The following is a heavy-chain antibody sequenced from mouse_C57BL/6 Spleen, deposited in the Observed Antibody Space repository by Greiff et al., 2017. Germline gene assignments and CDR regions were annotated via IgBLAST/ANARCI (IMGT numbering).Heavy chain of an antibody. Sequence: QVQLKQSGAELVRPGTSVKVSCKASGYAFTNYLIEWVKQRPGQGLEWIGVINPGSGGTNYNEKFKGKATLTADKSSSTAYMQLSSLTSEDSAVYFCARRRLNYAMDYWGQGTSVTVSS. V-gene: IGHV1-54*01. J-gene: IGHJ4*01. CDR3: ARRRLNYAMDY. D-gene: IGHD2-4*01. CDR1: GYAFTNYL. CDR2: INPGSGGT.